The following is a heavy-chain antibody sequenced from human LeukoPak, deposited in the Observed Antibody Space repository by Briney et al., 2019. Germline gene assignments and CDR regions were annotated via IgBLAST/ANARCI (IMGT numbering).Heavy chain of an antibody. J-gene: IGHJ3*01. Sequence: SETLSLTCTVSGVSISSSNSYWGWIRQPPGKGLEWIGSIYYSGNTYYNASLKSQVSISIDTSKNQFSLRLTSVTAADTAVYYCARGRSYSPYDAFDLWGQGTMVTVSS. CDR1: GVSISSSNSY. CDR2: IYYSGNT. CDR3: ARGRSYSPYDAFDL. D-gene: IGHD6-13*01. V-gene: IGHV4-39*01.